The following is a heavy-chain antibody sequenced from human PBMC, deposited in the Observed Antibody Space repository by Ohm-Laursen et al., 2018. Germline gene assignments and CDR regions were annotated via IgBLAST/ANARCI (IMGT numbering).Heavy chain of an antibody. Sequence: SLRLSCTASGFTFSDYYMTWIRQAPGKGLEWVSYISSSGSSIDYADSVKGRFAISRDNAKNSLFLQMNSLRAEDTAVYYCASGYSHDYTVDYWGQGTLVTVSS. D-gene: IGHD5-18*01. V-gene: IGHV3-11*01. CDR2: ISSSGSSI. J-gene: IGHJ4*02. CDR1: GFTFSDYY. CDR3: ASGYSHDYTVDY.